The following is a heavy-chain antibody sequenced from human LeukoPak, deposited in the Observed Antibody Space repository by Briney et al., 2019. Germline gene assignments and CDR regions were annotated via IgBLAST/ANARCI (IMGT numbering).Heavy chain of an antibody. CDR1: NYSIISDYY. J-gene: IGHJ4*02. CDR2: IYHSGST. Sequence: SETLSLTCTVSNYSIISDYYWGWIRQAPGKGLEWIGTIYHSGSTSYNPSLNSRVTISVDTSENQFSLKLTSVSAADTAVYFCAMRFSHGPFDYWGQGTLVTVSS. D-gene: IGHD3-3*01. CDR3: AMRFSHGPFDY. V-gene: IGHV4-38-2*02.